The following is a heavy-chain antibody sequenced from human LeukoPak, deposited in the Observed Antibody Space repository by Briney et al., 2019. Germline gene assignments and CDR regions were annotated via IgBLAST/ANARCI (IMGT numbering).Heavy chain of an antibody. V-gene: IGHV4-59*01. CDR3: ARGARRRGLGDNWFDP. J-gene: IGHJ5*02. D-gene: IGHD3-16*01. Sequence: SETLSLTCTVSGGSISSYYWSWIRQPPGKGLEWIGYIYYSGSTNYSPSLKSRVTISVDTSKNQFSLKLSSVTAADTAVYYCARGARRRGLGDNWFDPWGQGTLVTVSS. CDR1: GGSISSYY. CDR2: IYYSGST.